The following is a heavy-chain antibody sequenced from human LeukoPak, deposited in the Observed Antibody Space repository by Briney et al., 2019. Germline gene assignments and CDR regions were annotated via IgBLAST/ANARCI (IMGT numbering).Heavy chain of an antibody. CDR3: ARGDSSSWSRFDY. Sequence: ASVKVSCKASGYTFTGYYMHWVRQAPAQGLEWMGWINPNSGGTNYAQKFQGRVTMTRDTSISTAYMELSRLRSDDTAVYYCARGDSSSWSRFDYWGQGTLVTVSS. V-gene: IGHV1-2*02. D-gene: IGHD6-13*01. CDR1: GYTFTGYY. CDR2: INPNSGGT. J-gene: IGHJ4*02.